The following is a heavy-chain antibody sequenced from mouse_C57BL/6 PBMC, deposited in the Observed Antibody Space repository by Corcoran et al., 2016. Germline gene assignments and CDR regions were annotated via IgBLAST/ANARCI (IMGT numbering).Heavy chain of an antibody. CDR3: AREEGQLRLPAY. CDR1: GYTFTDYY. J-gene: IGHJ3*01. V-gene: IGHV1-19*01. D-gene: IGHD3-2*02. CDR2: INPYNGGT. Sequence: EVQLQQSGPVLVKPGASVKMSCKASGYTFTDYYMNWVKQSHGKSLEWIGVINPYNGGTSYNQKFKGKATLTVDKSSSTAYMELNSLTSEDSAVYYCAREEGQLRLPAYWGQGTLVTVSA.